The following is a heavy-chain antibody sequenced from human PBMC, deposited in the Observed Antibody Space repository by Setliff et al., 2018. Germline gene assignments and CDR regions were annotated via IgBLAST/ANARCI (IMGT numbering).Heavy chain of an antibody. Sequence: ASVKVSCKASGYTFTTYAMGWMRQAPGQGLEWMGWISPYSGKTDYAQKFQGRVTMTSNTAINTAYMELMRLTSEDTAVYYCVTAQGAEHFDYWGQGSLVTVSS. CDR2: ISPYSGKT. D-gene: IGHD3-16*01. CDR3: VTAQGAEHFDY. CDR1: GYTFTTYA. J-gene: IGHJ4*02. V-gene: IGHV1-8*02.